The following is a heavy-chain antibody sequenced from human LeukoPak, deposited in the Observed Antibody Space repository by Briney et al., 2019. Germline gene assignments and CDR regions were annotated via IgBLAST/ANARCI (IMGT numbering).Heavy chain of an antibody. V-gene: IGHV4-34*01. CDR2: TNHSGST. CDR3: ARGYPKPAFDI. J-gene: IGHJ3*02. Sequence: SETLSLTCAVYGGSFSGYYWNWIRQPPGKGLEWIGETNHSGSTNYNPSLKSRVTISVDTSKNQFSLKLSSVTAADTAVYYCARGYPKPAFDIWGQGTMVTVSS. CDR1: GGSFSGYY.